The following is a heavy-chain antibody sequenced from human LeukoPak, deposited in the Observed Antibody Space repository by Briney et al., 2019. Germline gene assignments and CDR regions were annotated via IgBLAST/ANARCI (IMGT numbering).Heavy chain of an antibody. D-gene: IGHD6-13*01. CDR1: GFTFSSYA. V-gene: IGHV3-23*01. Sequence: TGGSLRLSCAASGFTFSSYAMTWVRQAPGKGLEWVSGISGSGGGTYYADSVKGRFTISRDNSKNTLYLQMNSLRAEDTAVYYCAKDPYSSSWTPTHFDYWGQGTLVTVSS. CDR2: ISGSGGGT. J-gene: IGHJ4*02. CDR3: AKDPYSSSWTPTHFDY.